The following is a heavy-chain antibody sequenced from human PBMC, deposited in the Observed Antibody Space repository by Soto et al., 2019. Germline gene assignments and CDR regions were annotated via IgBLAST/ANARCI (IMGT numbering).Heavy chain of an antibody. CDR2: INPSGGST. CDR3: ARSGRGYSYGYGGGGMDV. D-gene: IGHD5-18*01. V-gene: IGHV1-46*01. CDR1: GYPFTSYY. Sequence: XSVKVASKASGYPFTSYYMHWVRQAPGQGLEWMGIINPSGGSTSYAQKFQGRVTMTRDTSTSTVYMELSSLRSEDTAVYYCARSGRGYSYGYGGGGMDVWGQGTTVTVSS. J-gene: IGHJ6*02.